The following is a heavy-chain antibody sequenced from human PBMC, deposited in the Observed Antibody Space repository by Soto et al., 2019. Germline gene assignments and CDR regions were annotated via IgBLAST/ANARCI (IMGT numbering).Heavy chain of an antibody. V-gene: IGHV1-46*01. CDR2: INPSGGST. CDR3: AREDGDYGLSYYGMDV. D-gene: IGHD4-17*01. CDR1: GYTFTSYY. J-gene: IGHJ6*02. Sequence: GASVKVSCKASGYTFTSYYMHWVRQAPGQGLEWMGIINPSGGSTSYAQRFQGRVTMTRDTSTSTVYMELSSLRSEDTAVYYCAREDGDYGLSYYGMDVWGQGTTVTVSS.